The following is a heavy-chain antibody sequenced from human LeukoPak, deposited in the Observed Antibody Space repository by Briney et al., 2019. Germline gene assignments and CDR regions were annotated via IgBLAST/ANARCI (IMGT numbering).Heavy chain of an antibody. J-gene: IGHJ4*02. CDR3: ARAKYYDYVWGSYRPGPNFDY. D-gene: IGHD3-16*02. V-gene: IGHV4-34*01. CDR1: GGSFSGYY. Sequence: SETLSLTCAVYGGSFSGYYWSWIRQPPGKGVEWVGEINHSGSNKYKPSLKRRVTKSVDTSKNQFSLKLSPVTAADTAVYYCARAKYYDYVWGSYRPGPNFDYWGQGTLVTVSS. CDR2: INHSGSN.